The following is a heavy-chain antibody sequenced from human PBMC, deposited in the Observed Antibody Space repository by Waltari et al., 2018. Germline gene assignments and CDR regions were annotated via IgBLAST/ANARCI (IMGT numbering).Heavy chain of an antibody. CDR3: ARQWLRSGGGDAFDI. J-gene: IGHJ3*02. V-gene: IGHV4-59*01. Sequence: QVQLQESGPGLVKPSETLSLTCTVSGGSISSYYWRWIRQPPGNGLEWIGYIYYSGSTNYNPSLKSRVTISVDTSKNQFSLKLSSVTAADTAVYYCARQWLRSGGGDAFDIWGQGTMVTVSS. D-gene: IGHD5-12*01. CDR2: IYYSGST. CDR1: GGSISSYY.